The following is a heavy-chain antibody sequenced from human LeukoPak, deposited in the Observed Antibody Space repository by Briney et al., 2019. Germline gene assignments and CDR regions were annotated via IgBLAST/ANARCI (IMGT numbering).Heavy chain of an antibody. D-gene: IGHD6-6*01. CDR3: ARITVTGDSSSSGWFDP. CDR2: IHYSGST. V-gene: IGHV4-39*07. J-gene: IGHJ5*02. Sequence: PSETLSLTCTVSGGSISSSSYYWGWIRQPPGKGLEWIGSIHYSGSTYYNPSLKSRVTISVDTSKNQFSLKLSSVTAADTAVYYCARITVTGDSSSSGWFDPWGQGTLVTVSS. CDR1: GGSISSSSYY.